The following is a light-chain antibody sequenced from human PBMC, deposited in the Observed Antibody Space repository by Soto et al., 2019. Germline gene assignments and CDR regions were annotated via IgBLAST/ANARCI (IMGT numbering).Light chain of an antibody. V-gene: IGKV3-11*01. Sequence: EIVMTQSPATLSVSPGERATLSCRASQSVSNNYLAWYQQKPGQAPRLLIYDASNRATGIPARFGGSGSGTDFTLTISSLEPEDFAVYYCQQRSNWPITFGQGTRLENK. CDR1: QSVSNNY. CDR3: QQRSNWPIT. J-gene: IGKJ5*01. CDR2: DAS.